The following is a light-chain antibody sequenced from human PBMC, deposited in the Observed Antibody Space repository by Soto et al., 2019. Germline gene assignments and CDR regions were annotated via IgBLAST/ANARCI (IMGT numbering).Light chain of an antibody. CDR1: SGNIASNY. CDR2: EDN. J-gene: IGLJ2*01. Sequence: NFMLTQPHSVSESPGKTITISCTRSSGNIASNYVQWYQQRPGSAPATVLYEDNQRPSGVPDRFSGSIDSSSNSASLTLSGLKTEDEADYYCQSYDNNNHVVFGGGTKVTVL. CDR3: QSYDNNNHVV. V-gene: IGLV6-57*04.